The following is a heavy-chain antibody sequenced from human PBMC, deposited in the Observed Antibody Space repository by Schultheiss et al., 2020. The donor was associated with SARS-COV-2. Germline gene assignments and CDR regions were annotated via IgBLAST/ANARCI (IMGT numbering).Heavy chain of an antibody. D-gene: IGHD5-18*01. J-gene: IGHJ4*02. Sequence: SQTLSLTCTVSGGSISSGDYYWSWIRQPPGKGLEWIGYIYYSGSTYYNPYLKSRLTISLYTSKNQFSLKLSSVTAADTAVYYCASRGYSYINFYYWGQGTLVTVSS. V-gene: IGHV4-30-4*01. CDR1: GGSISSGDYY. CDR3: ASRGYSYINFYY. CDR2: IYYSGST.